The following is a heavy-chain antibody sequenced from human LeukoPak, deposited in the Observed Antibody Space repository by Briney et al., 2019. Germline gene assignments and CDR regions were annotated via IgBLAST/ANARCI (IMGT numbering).Heavy chain of an antibody. CDR2: IYYSGST. CDR3: ARGRRGYYGSGSHSYYYYYMDV. D-gene: IGHD3-10*01. V-gene: IGHV4-39*01. Sequence: PSETLSLTCTVSGGSISSTSYYWGWIRQPPGKGLEWIGNIYYSGSTYYNPSLKSRVTISLDTSKNQFSLKLSSVTAADTAVYYCARGRRGYYGSGSHSYYYYYMDVWGKGTTVTVSS. J-gene: IGHJ6*03. CDR1: GGSISSTSYY.